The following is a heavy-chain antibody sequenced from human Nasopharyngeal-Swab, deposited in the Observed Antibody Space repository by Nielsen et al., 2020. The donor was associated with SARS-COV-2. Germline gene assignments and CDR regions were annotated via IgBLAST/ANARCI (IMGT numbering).Heavy chain of an antibody. V-gene: IGHV4-30-2*01. CDR3: ARGPSYGGFDF. J-gene: IGHJ4*02. D-gene: IGHD4-23*01. Sequence: WILQPPGKGLEWIGYIYHSGSTYYNPSLKSRVTISLDMSKNQFSLKVTSVTATDTAVYYCARGPSYGGFDFWGQGTLVTVSS. CDR2: IYHSGST.